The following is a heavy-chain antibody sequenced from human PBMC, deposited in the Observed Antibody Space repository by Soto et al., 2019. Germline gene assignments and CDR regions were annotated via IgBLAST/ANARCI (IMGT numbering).Heavy chain of an antibody. D-gene: IGHD2-2*01. CDR1: GYTFTSYT. J-gene: IGHJ4*02. CDR2: INAGSGNT. Sequence: ASVKVSCKASGYTFTSYTIHWVHQAPGQRLEWMGWINAGSGNTRYSQKLQGRVSLTRDTSASLAYMELSSLRSEDTAVYYCARGSEPAYSTWHVKGDYWGQGTPVTVSS. CDR3: ARGSEPAYSTWHVKGDY. V-gene: IGHV1-3*01.